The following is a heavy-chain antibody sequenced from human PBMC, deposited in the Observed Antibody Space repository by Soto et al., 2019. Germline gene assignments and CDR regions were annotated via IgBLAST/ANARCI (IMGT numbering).Heavy chain of an antibody. V-gene: IGHV4-34*01. J-gene: IGHJ6*04. CDR3: ARLIITGIV. CDR2: INHSGST. D-gene: IGHD1-20*01. CDR1: GGSFSGYY. Sequence: PSETLSLTCAVYGGSFSGYYWSWIRQPPGKGLEWIGEINHSGSTNYNPSLKSRVTISVDTSKNQLSLKLSSVTAADTAVYYCARLIITGIVWGKGTKVTVSS.